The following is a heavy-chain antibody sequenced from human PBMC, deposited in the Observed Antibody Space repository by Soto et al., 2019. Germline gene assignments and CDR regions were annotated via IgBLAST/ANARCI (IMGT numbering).Heavy chain of an antibody. V-gene: IGHV4-34*01. D-gene: IGHD3-9*01. Sequence: SETLPVSCAVYCGSFSGDYWSWIRQPPGKGLEWIGEINHSGSTNYNPSLKSRVTISVDTSKNQFSLKLSSVTAADTAVYYCAREGVRYFDWLSIGDNLFDPWGQGTLVTVS. J-gene: IGHJ5*02. CDR2: INHSGST. CDR1: CGSFSGDY. CDR3: AREGVRYFDWLSIGDNLFDP.